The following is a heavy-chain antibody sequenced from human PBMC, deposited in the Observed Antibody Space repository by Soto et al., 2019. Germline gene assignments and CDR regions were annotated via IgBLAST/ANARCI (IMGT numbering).Heavy chain of an antibody. V-gene: IGHV3-21*06. D-gene: IGHD4-17*01. J-gene: IGHJ6*02. CDR2: ISSTTNYI. Sequence: GGSLRLSCAASGFTFTRYSMNWVRQAPGKGLEWVSSISSTTNYIYYGDSMKGRFTISRDNAKNSLYLEMNSLRAEDTAVYYCAKDRGSYGDYVPYYYGMDVWGQGTTVTVSS. CDR3: AKDRGSYGDYVPYYYGMDV. CDR1: GFTFTRYS.